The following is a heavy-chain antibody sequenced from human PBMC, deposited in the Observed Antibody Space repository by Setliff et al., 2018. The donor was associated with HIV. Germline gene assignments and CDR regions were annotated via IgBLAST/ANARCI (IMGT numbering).Heavy chain of an antibody. V-gene: IGHV1-2*02. J-gene: IGHJ5*02. CDR3: ARDRHFSGYYCGWFDP. CDR2: INPNSGDT. D-gene: IGHD3-22*01. Sequence: ASVKVSCKASGNAFNGNRVHWVRQAPGQGLEWMGWINPNSGDTNYAQNFQGRVTMTRDTSISTAYMELRRLRYDDTAVYYCARDRHFSGYYCGWFDPWGQGTLVTVSS. CDR1: GNAFNGNR.